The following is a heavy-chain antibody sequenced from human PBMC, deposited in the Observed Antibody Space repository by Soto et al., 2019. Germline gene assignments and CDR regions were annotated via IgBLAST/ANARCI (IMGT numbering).Heavy chain of an antibody. CDR1: GGSISSSSYY. Sequence: SETLSLTCTVSGGSISSSSYYWGWIRQPPGKGLEWIGSIYYSGSTYYNPSLKSRVTISVDTSKNQFSLKLSSVTAADTAVYYCARPYDFWSGYTPNYGMDVRGPGTSVTVSS. CDR3: ARPYDFWSGYTPNYGMDV. V-gene: IGHV4-39*01. D-gene: IGHD3-3*01. J-gene: IGHJ6*02. CDR2: IYYSGST.